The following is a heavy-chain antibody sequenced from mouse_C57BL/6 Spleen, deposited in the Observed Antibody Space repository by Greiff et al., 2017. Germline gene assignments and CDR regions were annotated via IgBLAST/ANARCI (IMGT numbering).Heavy chain of an antibody. J-gene: IGHJ4*01. CDR1: GFTFSDYG. CDR2: ISSGSSTI. D-gene: IGHD2-3*01. V-gene: IGHV5-17*01. Sequence: EVMLVESGGGLVKPGGSLKLSCAASGFTFSDYGMHWVRQAPEKGLEWVAYISSGSSTIYYADTVKGRFTISRDNAKNTLFLQMTSLRSEDTAMYYCARLDGWDYAMDYWGQGTSVTVSS. CDR3: ARLDGWDYAMDY.